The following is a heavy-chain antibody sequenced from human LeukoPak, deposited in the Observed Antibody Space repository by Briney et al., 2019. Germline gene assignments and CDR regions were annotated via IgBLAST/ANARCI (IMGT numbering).Heavy chain of an antibody. J-gene: IGHJ4*02. V-gene: IGHV3-9*01. CDR1: GFTFDDYA. CDR3: AKGEDSSGYSAFDY. Sequence: GGSLRLSCAASGFTFDDYAMHWVRQAPGKGLEWVSGISWNSGSIGYADSVKGRSTISRDNAKNSLYLQMNSLRAEDTALYYCAKGEDSSGYSAFDYWGQGTLVTVS. D-gene: IGHD3-22*01. CDR2: ISWNSGSI.